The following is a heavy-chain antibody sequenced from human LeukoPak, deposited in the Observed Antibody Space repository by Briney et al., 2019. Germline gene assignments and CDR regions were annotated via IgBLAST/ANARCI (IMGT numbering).Heavy chain of an antibody. CDR2: IKSKTDGGTT. Sequence: PGGSLRLSCAASGFTFTDARMSWVRQAPGKGLEWVGRIKSKTDGGTTDYAAPVKGRFTISRDDSKNTLYLQMNSLKTEDTAVYYCTTDYYGSGSIDYWGQGTLVTVSS. CDR3: TTDYYGSGSIDY. CDR1: GFTFTDAR. J-gene: IGHJ4*02. V-gene: IGHV3-15*01. D-gene: IGHD3-10*01.